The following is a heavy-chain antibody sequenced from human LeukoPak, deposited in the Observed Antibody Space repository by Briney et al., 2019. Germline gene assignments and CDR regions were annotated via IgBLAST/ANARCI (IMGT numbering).Heavy chain of an antibody. CDR3: ARLDSSGYYQSFDY. J-gene: IGHJ4*02. V-gene: IGHV4-61*05. Sequence: PSETLSLTCTVSGGSISSSSYYWGWIRQPPGKGLEWIGYIYYSGSTNYNPSLKSRVTISVDTSKNQFSLKLSSVTAADTAVYYCARLDSSGYYQSFDYWGQGTLVTVSS. CDR2: IYYSGST. CDR1: GGSISSSSYY. D-gene: IGHD3-22*01.